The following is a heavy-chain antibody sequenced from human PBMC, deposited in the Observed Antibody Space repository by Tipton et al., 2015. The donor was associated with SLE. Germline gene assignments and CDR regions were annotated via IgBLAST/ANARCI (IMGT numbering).Heavy chain of an antibody. CDR1: GYTFNTYD. J-gene: IGHJ6*03. D-gene: IGHD2-2*01. CDR2: MNPDSGNT. CDR3: ARGHCSSSSCNVVEYYYYYMDV. V-gene: IGHV1-8*01. Sequence: QLVQSGAEVRKPGASVKVSCKASGYTFNTYDVNWVRQAAGQGLEWMGSMNPDSGNTGSAQKFQGRLTMTSNTSITTAYMELSGLRSEDTAVYFCARGHCSSSSCNVVEYYYYYMDVWGKGTTVTVSS.